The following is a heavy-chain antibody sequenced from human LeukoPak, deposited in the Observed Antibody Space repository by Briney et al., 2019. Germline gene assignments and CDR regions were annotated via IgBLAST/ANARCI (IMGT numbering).Heavy chain of an antibody. CDR2: INPSGGSA. CDR1: GYTFTSYY. Sequence: GASVKVSCKASGYTFTSYYLHWVRQAPGQGLEWMGIINPSGGSATYARKFQGRVTMTRDTSTSTVYMELSGLRSEDTAVYYCAREDYFASGGTSYWGQGSLVTVSS. D-gene: IGHD3-10*01. CDR3: AREDYFASGGTSY. J-gene: IGHJ4*02. V-gene: IGHV1-46*01.